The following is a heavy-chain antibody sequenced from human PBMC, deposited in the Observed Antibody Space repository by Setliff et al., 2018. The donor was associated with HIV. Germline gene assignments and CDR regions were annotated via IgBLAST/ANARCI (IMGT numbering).Heavy chain of an antibody. CDR2: INAGNGNT. D-gene: IGHD3-3*01. CDR1: GYTFTNYD. Sequence: ASVKVSCKASGYTFTNYDMHWVRQAPGQGLEWMGWINAGNGNTKYSQNFQGRVTISRDTSATTVYMELSSLRSEGTAVYYCARDGSGYNFWSGRKPLDYWGQGTLVTVSS. V-gene: IGHV1-3*01. J-gene: IGHJ4*02. CDR3: ARDGSGYNFWSGRKPLDY.